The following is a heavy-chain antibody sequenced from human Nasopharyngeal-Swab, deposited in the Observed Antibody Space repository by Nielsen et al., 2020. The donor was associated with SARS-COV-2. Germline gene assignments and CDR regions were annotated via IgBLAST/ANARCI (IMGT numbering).Heavy chain of an antibody. CDR2: ISSSSSYI. D-gene: IGHD1-1*01. V-gene: IGHV3-21*01. CDR1: GFTFCSYS. Sequence: EALKISCAASGFTFCSYSMNWVRQAPGKGLEWVSSISSSSSYIYYADSVKGRFTISRDNAKNSLYLQMNSLRAEDTAVYYCARASRGTSTRTFDYWGQGTLVTVSS. J-gene: IGHJ4*02. CDR3: ARASRGTSTRTFDY.